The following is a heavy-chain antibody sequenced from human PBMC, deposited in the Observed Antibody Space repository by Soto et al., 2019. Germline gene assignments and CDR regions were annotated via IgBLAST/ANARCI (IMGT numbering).Heavy chain of an antibody. CDR1: GFTFSSYA. CDR3: AGRITSYYYYAMDV. V-gene: IGHV3-23*01. D-gene: IGHD3-10*01. Sequence: GGSLRLSCVASGFTFSSYAMTWARRAPGKGLEWVSGISDSGDRTYYADSIKGRFTISRDNSKNTLYLQMNSLRAGDTAIYYCAGRITSYYYYAMDVWGQGTTVTVSS. CDR2: ISDSGDRT. J-gene: IGHJ6*02.